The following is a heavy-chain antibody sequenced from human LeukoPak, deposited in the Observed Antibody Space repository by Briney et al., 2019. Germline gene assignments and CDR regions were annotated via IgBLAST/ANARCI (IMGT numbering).Heavy chain of an antibody. CDR3: AKRGNDGGTYSLDY. CDR1: GFTFSSYG. Sequence: GGSLRLSCAVSGFTFSSYGMHWVRQAPGKGPEWVAFIWYDGRNKYYADSVKGRFTISRDNSKNTLYLQVNSLRAEDTAVYYCAKRGNDGGTYSLDYWGQGTLVTVSS. J-gene: IGHJ4*02. CDR2: IWYDGRNK. V-gene: IGHV3-30*02. D-gene: IGHD1-1*01.